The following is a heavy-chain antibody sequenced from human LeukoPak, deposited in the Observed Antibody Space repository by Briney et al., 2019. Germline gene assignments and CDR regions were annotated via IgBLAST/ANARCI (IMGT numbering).Heavy chain of an antibody. J-gene: IGHJ6*02. D-gene: IGHD3-10*01. CDR3: ARDNPPHYYGSGEEYYYYGMDV. Sequence: SETLSLTCTVSGGSISSGDYYWSWIRQPPGKGLEWIGYIYYSGSTYYNPSLKSRVTISVDTSKNQFSLKLSSVTAADTAVYYCARDNPPHYYGSGEEYYYYGMDVWGQGTTVTVSS. CDR1: GGSISSGDYY. CDR2: IYYSGST. V-gene: IGHV4-30-4*01.